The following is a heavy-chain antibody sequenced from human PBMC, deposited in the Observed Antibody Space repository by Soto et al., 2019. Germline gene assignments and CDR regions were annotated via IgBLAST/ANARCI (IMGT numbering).Heavy chain of an antibody. CDR3: ARSGWAARRPFDY. V-gene: IGHV3-7*01. CDR1: GFTFSSYW. J-gene: IGHJ4*02. D-gene: IGHD6-6*01. Sequence: GGSLRLSCAASGFTFSSYWMSWVRQAPGKGLEWVANIKQDGSEKYYVDSVKGRFTISRDNAKNSLYLQMNSLRAEDTAVYYCARSGWAARRPFDYWGQGTLVTVSS. CDR2: IKQDGSEK.